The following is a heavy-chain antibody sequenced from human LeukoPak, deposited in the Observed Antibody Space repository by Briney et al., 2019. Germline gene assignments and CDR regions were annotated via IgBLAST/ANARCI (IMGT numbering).Heavy chain of an antibody. J-gene: IGHJ4*01. V-gene: IGHV3-23*01. CDR2: ISGSGGVT. CDR1: GFTFSNYA. Sequence: GGSLRLSCAASGFTFSNYAMSWVRQAPGKGLEWVSAISGSGGVTQYADSARGRFTISRDNSKNTLFLQMNSLRAEDTAVYYCAKRSECNVAGCYYFDYLGQGTLVTVSP. CDR3: AKRSECNVAGCYYFDY. D-gene: IGHD2-15*01.